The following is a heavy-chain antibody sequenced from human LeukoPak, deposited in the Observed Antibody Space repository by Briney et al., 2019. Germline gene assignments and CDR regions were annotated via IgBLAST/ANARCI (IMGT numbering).Heavy chain of an antibody. V-gene: IGHV1-18*01. CDR1: GYTFTSYG. CDR2: ISAYNGNT. Sequence: GASVKVSCKASGYTFTSYGISWVRQAPGQGLEWMGWISAYNGNTNYAQKLQGRVTMTTDTSTSTAYMELRSLRSDDTAVYYCAREMAYSGYDHYYYYGMDVWGQGTTVTVSS. J-gene: IGHJ6*02. D-gene: IGHD5-12*01. CDR3: AREMAYSGYDHYYYYGMDV.